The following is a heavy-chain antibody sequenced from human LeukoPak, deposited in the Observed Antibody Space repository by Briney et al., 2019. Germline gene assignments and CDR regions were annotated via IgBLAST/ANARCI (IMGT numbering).Heavy chain of an antibody. CDR1: GFTFSSYA. D-gene: IGHD3-16*01. CDR2: ISYDGSNK. J-gene: IGHJ4*02. Sequence: SFKASGFTFSSYAMHWGRQAPGKGLEWVAVISYDGSNKYYADSVKGRFTISRDNSKNTLYLQMNSLRAEDTAVYYCARGGWKRFGYYFDYWGQGTLVTVSS. CDR3: ARGGWKRFGYYFDY. V-gene: IGHV3-30-3*01.